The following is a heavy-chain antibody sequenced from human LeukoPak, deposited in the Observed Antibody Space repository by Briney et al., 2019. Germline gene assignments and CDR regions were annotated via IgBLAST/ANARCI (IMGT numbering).Heavy chain of an antibody. Sequence: GGSLRLSCAASGFSFSSYYMPWVRQAPGKGLEWVAYIKEDGSEKNYVDSVKGRFTISRDNAKNSLYLQMNSLRAEDTAVYYCVRDRGYCSGGNCYTVLDYWGQGTLVTVSS. J-gene: IGHJ4*02. D-gene: IGHD2-15*01. CDR3: VRDRGYCSGGNCYTVLDY. CDR1: GFSFSSYY. CDR2: IKEDGSEK. V-gene: IGHV3-7*01.